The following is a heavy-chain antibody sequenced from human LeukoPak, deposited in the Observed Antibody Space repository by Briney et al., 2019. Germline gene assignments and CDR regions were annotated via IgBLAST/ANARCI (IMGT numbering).Heavy chain of an antibody. Sequence: SETLSLTCTFSGASISPHYWTWIRQAPGRGLEWIGYVYYNGLTSYNASLRSRLILSVDTARNQVSLKLTSVTAADTAVYYCARGWVRSPDYWGQGTLVTVSS. D-gene: IGHD1-14*01. CDR3: ARGWVRSPDY. V-gene: IGHV4-59*11. CDR2: VYYNGLT. J-gene: IGHJ4*02. CDR1: GASISPHY.